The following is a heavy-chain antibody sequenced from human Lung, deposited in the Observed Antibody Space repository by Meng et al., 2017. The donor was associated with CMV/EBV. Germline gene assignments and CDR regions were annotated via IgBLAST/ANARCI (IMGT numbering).Heavy chain of an antibody. CDR3: ARAAARPSDWFDP. V-gene: IGHV2-5*02. CDR2: IYGDDEK. D-gene: IGHD6-13*01. Sequence: TLKGSRPTRVNHPQRLPLPCPLCGYSLRCGGVGVGWSRQPPGKALECLAIIYGDDEKRYSTSLESRLTVTTDTSKNQVVLTMTNMVTVDTATYYCARAAARPSDWFDPWGQGTLVTVSS. CDR1: GYSLRCGGVG. J-gene: IGHJ5*02.